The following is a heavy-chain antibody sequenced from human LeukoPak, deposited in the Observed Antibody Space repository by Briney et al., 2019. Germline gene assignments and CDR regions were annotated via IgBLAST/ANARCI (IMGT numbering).Heavy chain of an antibody. CDR1: GFSFSSYG. CDR3: AVDWYDSSGYGTFDY. Sequence: GGSLGLSCAASGFSFSSYGMSWVRQGPGKGLEWVSTITGSGGNTDYADSVKGRFTISRDNSKSTLYLQMHSLRAEDTAVYYCAVDWYDSSGYGTFDYWGQGTLVTVSS. V-gene: IGHV3-23*01. CDR2: ITGSGGNT. J-gene: IGHJ4*02. D-gene: IGHD3-22*01.